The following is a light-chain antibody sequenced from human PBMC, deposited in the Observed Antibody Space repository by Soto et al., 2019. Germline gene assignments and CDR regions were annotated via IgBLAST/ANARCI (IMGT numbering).Light chain of an antibody. Sequence: DIQMTQSPSTLSASVGERVAITCRASDNIDTWVAWYQQKPGEAPKLLIYKASTLKSGVPSRFSGSGSGTEFTLTISSLQPDDFATYYCQHYNSYSEAFGQGTKVDIK. V-gene: IGKV1-5*03. CDR1: DNIDTW. CDR2: KAS. CDR3: QHYNSYSEA. J-gene: IGKJ1*01.